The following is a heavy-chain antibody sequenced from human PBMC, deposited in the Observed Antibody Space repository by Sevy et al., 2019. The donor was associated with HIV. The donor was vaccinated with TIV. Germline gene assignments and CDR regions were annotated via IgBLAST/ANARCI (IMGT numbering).Heavy chain of an antibody. CDR3: TRPLATADTPEYFFDY. V-gene: IGHV3-49*03. CDR2: IRSNSHEPYGGTT. Sequence: GGSLRLSCTSSGFTFGDYAMSWFRQAPGKGLKWVAFIRSNSHEPYGGTTEYAASVKGRFTISRDDSKSIAYLQMNSLKTEDTAVYYCTRPLATADTPEYFFDYWGQGILVTVSS. CDR1: GFTFGDYA. D-gene: IGHD5-12*01. J-gene: IGHJ4*02.